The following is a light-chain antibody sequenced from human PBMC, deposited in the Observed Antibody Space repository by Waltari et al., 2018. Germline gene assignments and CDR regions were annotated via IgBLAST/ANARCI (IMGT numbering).Light chain of an antibody. CDR1: QSVLSSSNNKHY. CDR2: WAA. V-gene: IGKV4-1*01. J-gene: IGKJ1*01. CDR3: QQYYSTPSV. Sequence: IVTTQSPDSLAVSLGERAHINCKSSQSVLSSSNNKHYLAWYQQKPGQPPKLLIYWAATRESGVPDRFSGNGSGTDFTLTISSLQAEDVAVYYCQQYYSTPSVFGQGTKVEIK.